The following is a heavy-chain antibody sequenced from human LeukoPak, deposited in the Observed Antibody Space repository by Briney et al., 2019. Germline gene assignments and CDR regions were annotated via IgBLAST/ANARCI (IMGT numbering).Heavy chain of an antibody. V-gene: IGHV3-7*01. J-gene: IGHJ4*02. Sequence: PGGSLRLSCAASGFTFSSHWMSWARQAPGKGLEWVANINQAGSEKHYVDSVKGRFTISRDTAKSSLYLQMNSLRAEDTAVYYCARDGTAAGLYFDYWGQETLVTVSS. CDR3: ARDGTAAGLYFDY. CDR1: GFTFSSHW. CDR2: INQAGSEK. D-gene: IGHD6-13*01.